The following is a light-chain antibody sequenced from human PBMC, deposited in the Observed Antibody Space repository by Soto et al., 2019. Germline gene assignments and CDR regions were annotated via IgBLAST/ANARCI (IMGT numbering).Light chain of an antibody. Sequence: DIQMTQSPSTLSASVGDRVTITGRASQSISSWLAWYQQTPGKAPKLLIYKESSLESGVPSRFSGSGSGTEFTLTISSLQPDDFATYYCQQYNGYPWTFGQGTKVEIK. CDR3: QQYNGYPWT. CDR1: QSISSW. V-gene: IGKV1-5*03. CDR2: KES. J-gene: IGKJ1*01.